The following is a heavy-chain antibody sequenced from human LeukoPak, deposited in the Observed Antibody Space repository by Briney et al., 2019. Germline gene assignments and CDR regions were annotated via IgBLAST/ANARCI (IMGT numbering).Heavy chain of an antibody. J-gene: IGHJ4*02. D-gene: IGHD6-19*01. CDR1: GFSLSTSGVG. Sequence: ESGPTLVKPTQALALTCTFSGFSLSTSGVGVGWIRQSPGKALDWLALIYWDDDKRYSPSLKNRLSITKDVSKNLVVLTMTNVDPVDTATCYCAHRHSSGWYSCFDYWGQGTLVTVSS. CDR3: AHRHSSGWYSCFDY. CDR2: IYWDDDK. V-gene: IGHV2-5*02.